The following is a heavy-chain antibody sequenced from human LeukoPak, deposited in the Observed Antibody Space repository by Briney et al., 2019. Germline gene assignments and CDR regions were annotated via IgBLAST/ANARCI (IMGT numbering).Heavy chain of an antibody. D-gene: IGHD3-16*02. CDR2: FDPEDGET. V-gene: IGHV1-24*01. J-gene: IGHJ4*02. CDR3: ARVPYDYVWGSYRPAYYFDY. CDR1: GYTLTELS. Sequence: ASVKVSCKVSGYTLTELSMHWVRQAPGKGLEWMGGFDPEDGETIYAQKFQGRVTMTTDTSTSTAYMELRSLRSDDAAVYYCARVPYDYVWGSYRPAYYFDYWGQGTLVTVSS.